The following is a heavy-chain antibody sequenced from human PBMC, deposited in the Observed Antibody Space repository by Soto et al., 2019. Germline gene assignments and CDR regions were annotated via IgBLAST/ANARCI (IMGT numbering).Heavy chain of an antibody. CDR1: GFTFTNAW. D-gene: IGHD2-15*01. CDR3: ARKGPGSLTTYCSGGGCHYAFDI. J-gene: IGHJ3*02. V-gene: IGHV3-15*07. Sequence: GGSLRLSCAASGFTFTNAWINWVRQAPGKGLEWVGRIKSKTDGGTTDYAEPVKGRFAISRDDSNNMVYLQMNSLKIEDTAVYYCARKGPGSLTTYCSGGGCHYAFDIWGQGTMVTVSS. CDR2: IKSKTDGGTT.